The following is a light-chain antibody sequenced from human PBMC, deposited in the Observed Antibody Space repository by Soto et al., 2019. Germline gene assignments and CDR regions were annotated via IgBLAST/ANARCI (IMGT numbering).Light chain of an antibody. J-gene: IGKJ1*01. CDR1: QSVNSSY. Sequence: EIVLTQSPATLSLSPGERATLSCRASQSVNSSYLAWYQQRPGQAPRLLIYGASTRATGIPARFSGGGSGTEFTLTISSLQSEDFAVYFCQQYNNWPPWTFGQGTKVDIK. V-gene: IGKV3-15*01. CDR2: GAS. CDR3: QQYNNWPPWT.